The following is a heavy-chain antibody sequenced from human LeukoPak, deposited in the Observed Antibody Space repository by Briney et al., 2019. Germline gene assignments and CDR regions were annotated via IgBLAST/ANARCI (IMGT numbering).Heavy chain of an antibody. J-gene: IGHJ4*02. V-gene: IGHV3-30*03. CDR3: ATSPGIAVAGFQYYFDY. Sequence: PGRSLRLSCAASGFTFSSYGMHWVRQAPGKGLEWVAVISYDGSNKYYADSVKGRFTISRDNSKNTLYLQMNSLRAGDTAVYYCATSPGIAVAGFQYYFDYWGQGTLVTVSS. D-gene: IGHD6-19*01. CDR2: ISYDGSNK. CDR1: GFTFSSYG.